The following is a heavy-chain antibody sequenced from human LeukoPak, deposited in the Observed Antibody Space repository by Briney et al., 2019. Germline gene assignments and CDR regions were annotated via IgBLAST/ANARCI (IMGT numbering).Heavy chain of an antibody. CDR2: IYSGGST. Sequence: QSGRSLRLSCAASGFTVSSNYMSWVRPAPGKGPEWGSVIYSGGSTYYADSVKGRFTISRDNPKNTLYLQMNSLRAEDTAVYYCARGGTGDRWGHFDYWGQGTLVTVSS. CDR3: ARGGTGDRWGHFDY. V-gene: IGHV3-53*01. J-gene: IGHJ4*02. D-gene: IGHD7-27*01. CDR1: GFTVSSNY.